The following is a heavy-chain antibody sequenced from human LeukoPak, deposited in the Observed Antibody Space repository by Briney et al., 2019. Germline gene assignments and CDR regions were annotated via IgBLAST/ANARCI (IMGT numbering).Heavy chain of an antibody. CDR2: ISSSPTYI. CDR1: GFTFSTYS. CDR3: AREYDILTGGFDY. D-gene: IGHD3-9*01. Sequence: GGSLRLSCAASGFTFSTYSMHWVRQAPGKGLEWVSSISSSPTYIYYADSMKGRFTISRDNAKNPLYLQMNSLRDEDTAVYYCAREYDILTGGFDYWGQGTLVIVSS. V-gene: IGHV3-21*06. J-gene: IGHJ4*02.